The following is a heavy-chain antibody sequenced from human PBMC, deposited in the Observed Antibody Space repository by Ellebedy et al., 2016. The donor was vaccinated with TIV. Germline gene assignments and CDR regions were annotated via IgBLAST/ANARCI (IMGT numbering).Heavy chain of an antibody. J-gene: IGHJ4*02. CDR1: GFTFNYYW. CDR3: ARDRGGSYFFDY. D-gene: IGHD1-26*01. V-gene: IGHV3-7*01. CDR2: IKQDGTEK. Sequence: GESLKISCAASGFTFNYYWMTWVRQAPGKGLEWVATIKQDGTEKFYVDSVKGRSTVSRDNAKNSLYLQINSLRAEDTAVYYCARDRGGSYFFDYWGQGTLATVSS.